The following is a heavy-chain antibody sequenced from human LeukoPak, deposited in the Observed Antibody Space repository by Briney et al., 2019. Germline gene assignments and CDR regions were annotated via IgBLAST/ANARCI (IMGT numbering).Heavy chain of an antibody. CDR2: INHSGST. J-gene: IGHJ4*02. CDR1: DGSFSGYY. D-gene: IGHD4-17*01. CDR3: ARTFPTVTAYFDY. V-gene: IGHV4-34*01. Sequence: SETLSLTCAVYDGSFSGYYWSWIRQPPGKGLEWIGEINHSGSTNYNPSLKSRVTISVDTSRNQFSLKLRSVTAADTAVYYCARTFPTVTAYFDYWGQGTLVTVSS.